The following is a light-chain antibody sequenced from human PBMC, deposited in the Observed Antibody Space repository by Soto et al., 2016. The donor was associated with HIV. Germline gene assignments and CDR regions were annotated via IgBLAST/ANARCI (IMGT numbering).Light chain of an antibody. CDR3: QHLKTYPLT. J-gene: IGKJ4*01. CDR2: AAS. CDR1: QDISTS. Sequence: DIQLTQSPSFLSASVGDRVTITCRASQDISTSFAWYQQKPGKAPELLIYAASTLYSGVPSRFSGSGSGTEFTLTISSLQPEDFATYYCQHLKTYPLTFGGGPSWRSN. V-gene: IGKV1-9*01.